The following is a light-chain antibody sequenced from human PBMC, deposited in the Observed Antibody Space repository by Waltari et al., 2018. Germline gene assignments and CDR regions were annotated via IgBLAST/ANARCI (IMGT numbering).Light chain of an antibody. V-gene: IGKV1-5*03. J-gene: IGKJ2*01. CDR1: QSINRW. CDR3: QQYSSYSRT. CDR2: KAS. Sequence: EIQMKQSPSTMSASVGDRVAITCRASQSINRWLAWYQQKPGKAPKLLIRKASYLESGVPSRFSCSGSGTEFTLTISSLQPDDFATYYCQQYSSYSRTFGQGTKLEI.